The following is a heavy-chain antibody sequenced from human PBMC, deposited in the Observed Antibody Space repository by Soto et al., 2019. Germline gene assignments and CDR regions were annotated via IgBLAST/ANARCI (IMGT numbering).Heavy chain of an antibody. J-gene: IGHJ6*02. D-gene: IGHD3-3*01. CDR1: GFTFSSYW. CDR3: ARDHDFWSAPTPCYYYGMDV. Sequence: PGGSLRLSCAASGFTFSSYWMSWVRQAPGKGLEWVANIKQDGSEKYYVDSVKGRFTISRDNAKNSLYLQMNSLRAEDTAVYYCARDHDFWSAPTPCYYYGMDVWGQGTTVTVSS. V-gene: IGHV3-7*03. CDR2: IKQDGSEK.